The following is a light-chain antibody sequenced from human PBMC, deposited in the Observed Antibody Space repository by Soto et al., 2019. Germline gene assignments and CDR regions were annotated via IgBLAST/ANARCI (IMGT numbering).Light chain of an antibody. V-gene: IGKV3-11*01. CDR2: DAS. CDR1: QSVSSY. J-gene: IGKJ1*01. Sequence: EIVLTQSPATLSLSPGEIATLSCRASQSVSSYLAWYQQKPGQGPRLLIYDASNRATGVSARFSGSGSGTDFTLTISSLEPEDFAVYYCHQRSSWPRGTFGQGTKVEIK. CDR3: HQRSSWPRGT.